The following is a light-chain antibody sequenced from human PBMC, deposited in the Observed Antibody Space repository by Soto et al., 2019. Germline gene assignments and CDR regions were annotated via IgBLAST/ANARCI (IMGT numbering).Light chain of an antibody. Sequence: EIVLTQSPDTLSLSPGERATLSCRASQSVSSDYLVWYQQTPGQAPRLLIYGASRRATGIPDRFSGSGSGTDFILTISRLEPEDFALYYCHQRQSWPRTFGQGTKVDI. V-gene: IGKV3D-20*02. J-gene: IGKJ1*01. CDR3: HQRQSWPRT. CDR1: QSVSSDY. CDR2: GAS.